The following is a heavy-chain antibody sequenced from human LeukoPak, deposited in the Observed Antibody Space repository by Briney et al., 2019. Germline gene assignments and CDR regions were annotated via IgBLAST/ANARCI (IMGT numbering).Heavy chain of an antibody. Sequence: PGRSLRLSCAASGFTFDDYAMHGVRQAPGKGLEWVSGISWNSGSIGYADSVKGRFTISRDNAKNSLYLQMNSLRAEDMALYYCAKDRYGDYAYSGFDYWGQGTLVTVSS. D-gene: IGHD4-17*01. J-gene: IGHJ4*02. CDR2: ISWNSGSI. CDR1: GFTFDDYA. V-gene: IGHV3-9*03. CDR3: AKDRYGDYAYSGFDY.